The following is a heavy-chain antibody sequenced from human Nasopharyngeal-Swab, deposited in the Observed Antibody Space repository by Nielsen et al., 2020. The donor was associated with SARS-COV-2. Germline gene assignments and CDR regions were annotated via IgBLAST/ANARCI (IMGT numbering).Heavy chain of an antibody. Sequence: GESLKISCAASGFTFSSYGMHWVRQAPGKGLEWVAVISYDGSNKYYADSVKGRFTISRDNSKNTLYLQMNSLRAEDTAVYYCARDGLSGYYPYFDYWGQGTLVTVSS. CDR3: ARDGLSGYYPYFDY. J-gene: IGHJ4*02. CDR2: ISYDGSNK. D-gene: IGHD3-22*01. CDR1: GFTFSSYG. V-gene: IGHV3-30*03.